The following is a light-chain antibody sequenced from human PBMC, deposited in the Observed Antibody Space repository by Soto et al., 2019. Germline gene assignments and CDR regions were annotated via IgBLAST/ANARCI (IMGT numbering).Light chain of an antibody. J-gene: IGKJ4*01. CDR3: QQRSNWLT. V-gene: IGKV3-15*01. CDR1: QSVSIK. CDR2: DTS. Sequence: EIVITHSPATLSFSPVERATLSCRASQSVSIKLAWYQQKPGQAPRLLIYDTSTRATGIPARFSGSGSGTEFTLTISSLQSEDFAVYYCQQRSNWLTFGGGTRWIS.